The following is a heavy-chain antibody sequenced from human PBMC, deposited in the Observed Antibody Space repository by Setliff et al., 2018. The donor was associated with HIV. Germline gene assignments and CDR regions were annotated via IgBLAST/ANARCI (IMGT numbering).Heavy chain of an antibody. CDR1: GVSISDHY. CDR3: ARRGSYSSPETL. J-gene: IGHJ4*02. Sequence: SETLSLTCFVSGVSISDHYWGWIRQPPGKGLQWIGFIYTSGSTNYNPSLKSRVTISVDTSKNQFSLKVSSVTAADTAVYYCARRGSYSSPETLWGQGTLVTVS. CDR2: IYTSGST. D-gene: IGHD1-26*01. V-gene: IGHV4-4*09.